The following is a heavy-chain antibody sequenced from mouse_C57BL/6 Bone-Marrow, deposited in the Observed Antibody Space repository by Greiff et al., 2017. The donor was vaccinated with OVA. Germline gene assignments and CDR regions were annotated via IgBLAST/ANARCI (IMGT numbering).Heavy chain of an antibody. CDR1: GYSITSGYY. Sequence: EVQLVESGPGLVKPSQSLSLTCSVTGYSITSGYYWNWIRQFPGNKLEWMGYISYDGSNNYNPSLKNRISITRDTSKNQFFLKLNSVTTEDTATYYCARGDYSLTGYFDVWGTGTTVTVSS. CDR2: ISYDGSN. CDR3: ARGDYSLTGYFDV. D-gene: IGHD2-12*01. V-gene: IGHV3-6*01. J-gene: IGHJ1*03.